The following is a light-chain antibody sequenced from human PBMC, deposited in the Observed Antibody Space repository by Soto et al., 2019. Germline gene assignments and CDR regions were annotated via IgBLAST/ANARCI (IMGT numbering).Light chain of an antibody. CDR3: CSFARGSTWI. Sequence: QSALTQPASVSGSPGQSITISCTGTNSDVGNYNHVSWYQQHPGKAPKLMIYEVTKRPSGVSDRFSGSKSGNTASLTISRLQAEDEADYYCCSFARGSTWIFGAGTKLTVL. V-gene: IGLV2-23*02. J-gene: IGLJ2*01. CDR1: NSDVGNYNH. CDR2: EVT.